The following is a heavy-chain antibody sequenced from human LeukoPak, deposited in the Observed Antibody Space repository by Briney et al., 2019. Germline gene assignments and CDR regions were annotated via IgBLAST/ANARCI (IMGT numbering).Heavy chain of an antibody. CDR3: AREQGRQQLLPRRGYYYYMDV. D-gene: IGHD6-13*01. V-gene: IGHV3-21*01. Sequence: PGGSLRLSCAASGFTFSSYNMNWVRQAPGKGLEWVSSISSSSSSYIYYADSVKGRFTISRDNARNSLYLQMDSLRAEDTAVYYCAREQGRQQLLPRRGYYYYMDVWGRGPTVTVSS. J-gene: IGHJ6*03. CDR1: GFTFSSYN. CDR2: ISSSSSSYI.